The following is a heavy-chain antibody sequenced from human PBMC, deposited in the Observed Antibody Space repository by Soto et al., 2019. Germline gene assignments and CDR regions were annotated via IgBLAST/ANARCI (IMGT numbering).Heavy chain of an antibody. CDR2: VYHTRDT. CDR1: GGTVASSHW. D-gene: IGHD2-21*02. J-gene: IGHJ5*02. CDR3: AREIVTAGGNNYFDP. V-gene: IGHV4-4*02. Sequence: PSETLSLTCGVSGGTVASSHWWSWVRQSPSRGLEWIGNVYHTRDTNFNPSLQSRVTFSVDKSNNQFSLRLTSLTAADTAVYFCAREIVTAGGNNYFDPWGPGTLVTVSS.